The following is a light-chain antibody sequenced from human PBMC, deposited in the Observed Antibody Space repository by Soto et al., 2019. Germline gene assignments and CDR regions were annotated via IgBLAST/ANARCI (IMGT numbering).Light chain of an antibody. CDR1: QSVTSY. V-gene: IGKV3-11*01. CDR3: QQRTNWPPKYT. Sequence: EIVLTQSPDTLSLSPGEIDTLACRASQSVTSYLAWYQQKPGQAPRLLIYDASNRATGIPARFSGSGSGTDFTLTISSLEPEDFAVYVCQQRTNWPPKYTFGQGTKLEIK. J-gene: IGKJ2*01. CDR2: DAS.